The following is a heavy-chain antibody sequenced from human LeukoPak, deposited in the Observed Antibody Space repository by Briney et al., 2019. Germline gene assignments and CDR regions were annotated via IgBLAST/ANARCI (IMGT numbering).Heavy chain of an antibody. Sequence: SETLSLTCTVSGASISSHYWSWIRQPPGKGLEWIGYIYYSGSTNYNPSLKSRVTISVDTSKNQFSLKLSSVTAADTAVYYCARHNPSTVTPEYYFDYWGQGTLVTVSS. CDR1: GASISSHY. CDR3: ARHNPSTVTPEYYFDY. CDR2: IYYSGST. J-gene: IGHJ4*02. V-gene: IGHV4-59*08. D-gene: IGHD4-17*01.